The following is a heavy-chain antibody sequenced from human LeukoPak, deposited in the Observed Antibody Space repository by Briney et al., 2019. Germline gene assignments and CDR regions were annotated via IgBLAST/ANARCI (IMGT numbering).Heavy chain of an antibody. CDR3: AKAVHPSSWYGDY. D-gene: IGHD6-13*01. Sequence: PGGSLRLSCAVSGFTFTNYAMHWVRQAPGKGLKWVAIISNDGNNKYYADSVKGRFTISRDTSKNTLYLQMDSLRAEDTTVYYCAKAVHPSSWYGDYWGQGTLVTVSS. V-gene: IGHV3-30*18. CDR2: ISNDGNNK. CDR1: GFTFTNYA. J-gene: IGHJ4*02.